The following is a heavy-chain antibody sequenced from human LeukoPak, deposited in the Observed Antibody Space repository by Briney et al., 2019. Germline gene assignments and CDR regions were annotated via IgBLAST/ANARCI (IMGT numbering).Heavy chain of an antibody. CDR2: IRSKASGGAI. Sequence: GGSLRLSCTASGFNFGNYAMSWVRQAPGKGLEWLGFIRSKASGGAIEYDPSVDGRFTISRDDSKSIAYLQMTSLITEDTATYFCTREVDGMSAYWGQGTLVTVSS. V-gene: IGHV3-49*04. J-gene: IGHJ4*02. CDR3: TREVDGMSAY. D-gene: IGHD1-14*01. CDR1: GFNFGNYA.